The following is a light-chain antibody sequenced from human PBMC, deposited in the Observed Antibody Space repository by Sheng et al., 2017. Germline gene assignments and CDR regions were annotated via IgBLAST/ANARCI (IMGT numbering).Light chain of an antibody. V-gene: IGLV3-1*01. Sequence: SSALTQPPSVSVSPGETARITCSGEELKHAYVCWYQQRSGQSPTLIIFEDDDRPAGIPERFSGSRSENTATLTLSGAQAMDDADYYCQAWDSSGVIFGGGTKLTVL. CDR2: EDD. CDR1: ELKHAY. J-gene: IGLJ2*01. CDR3: QAWDSSGVI.